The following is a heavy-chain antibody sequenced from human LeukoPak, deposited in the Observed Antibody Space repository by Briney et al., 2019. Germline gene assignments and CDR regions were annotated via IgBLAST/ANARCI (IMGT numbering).Heavy chain of an antibody. CDR2: IKEKTDGGTT. Sequence: GGSLRLSCAASGVTVRNVWMTWVRQASGKGLEWVGRIKEKTDGGTTDYAAPVKGRFTISRDDSENTLYLQMNSLNTEDTAVYYCTSTLGYWGQGTLVTVSS. CDR3: TSTLGY. CDR1: GVTVRNVW. V-gene: IGHV3-15*01. D-gene: IGHD3-16*01. J-gene: IGHJ4*02.